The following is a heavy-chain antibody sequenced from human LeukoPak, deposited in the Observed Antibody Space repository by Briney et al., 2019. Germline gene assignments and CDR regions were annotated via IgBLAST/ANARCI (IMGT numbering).Heavy chain of an antibody. V-gene: IGHV3-74*01. J-gene: IGHJ4*02. Sequence: GGSLRLSCAASGFSFSAHWMHWVRQAPGKGLMWVAQINGDATATNYAGSVKGRFTISRDNAKNTVRLQMSALTAEDTAVYYCARDKWWGASDHWGQGSLVTVSS. D-gene: IGHD2-8*01. CDR2: INGDATAT. CDR1: GFSFSAHW. CDR3: ARDKWWGASDH.